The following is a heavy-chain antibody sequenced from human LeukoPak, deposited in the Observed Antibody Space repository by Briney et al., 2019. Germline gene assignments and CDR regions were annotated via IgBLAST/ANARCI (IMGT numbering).Heavy chain of an antibody. J-gene: IGHJ5*02. CDR1: GGSISSNSYY. CDR2: IYYSGST. D-gene: IGHD1-26*01. Sequence: SETLPLTCTVSGGSISSNSYYWGWIRQPPGKGLEWIGTIYYSGSTYYNPSLKSRVTISVDTSKNQFSLKLSSVTAADTAVYYCASTSGEGAHKNWFDPWGQGTLVTVSS. CDR3: ASTSGEGAHKNWFDP. V-gene: IGHV4-39*01.